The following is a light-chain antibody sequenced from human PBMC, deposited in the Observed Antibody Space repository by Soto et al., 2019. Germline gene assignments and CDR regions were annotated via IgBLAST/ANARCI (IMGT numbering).Light chain of an antibody. CDR2: EVS. CDR1: SSDVGGYNY. J-gene: IGLJ3*02. V-gene: IGLV2-14*01. CDR3: SSYTSGSTLG. Sequence: QSALTQPASVSGSPGQSVTISCTGTSSDVGGYNYVSWYQHHPGKAPKLIIYEVSNRPSGISNRFSGSKSDNTASLTISGLQAEDEADYYCSSYTSGSTLGFGGGTKLTVL.